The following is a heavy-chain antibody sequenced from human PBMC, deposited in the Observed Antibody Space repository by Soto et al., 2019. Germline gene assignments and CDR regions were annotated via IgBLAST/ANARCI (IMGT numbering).Heavy chain of an antibody. J-gene: IGHJ4*01. Sequence: SETLSLTCTVSCYSISSGSYLSWIRQPPRKGPEWIASIYHGGPTFYNPSLKSRITISVDTSNNQFSLKLTSVTAADTAVDYWARVHVMVVAGSTFDYWGQGTLVTV. CDR1: CYSISSGSY. D-gene: IGHD6-19*01. V-gene: IGHV4-38-2*02. CDR3: ARVHVMVVAGSTFDY. CDR2: IYHGGPT.